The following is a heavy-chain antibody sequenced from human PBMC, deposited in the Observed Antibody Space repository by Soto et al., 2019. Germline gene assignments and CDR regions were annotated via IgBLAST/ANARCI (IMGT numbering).Heavy chain of an antibody. CDR3: ARGSPTYSSGWYSGWFDP. Sequence: KTSETLSLTCAVYGGSFSGYYWSWIRQPPGKGLEWIGEINHSGSTNYNPSLKSRVTISVDTSKNQFSLKLSSVTAADTAVYYCARGSPTYSSGWYSGWFDPWGQGTLVTVSS. J-gene: IGHJ5*02. V-gene: IGHV4-34*01. D-gene: IGHD6-19*01. CDR1: GGSFSGYY. CDR2: INHSGST.